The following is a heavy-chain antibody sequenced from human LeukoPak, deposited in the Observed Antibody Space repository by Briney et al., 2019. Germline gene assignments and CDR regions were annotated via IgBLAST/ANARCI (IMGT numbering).Heavy chain of an antibody. V-gene: IGHV3-30*02. J-gene: IGHJ4*02. CDR2: IRYDGSNK. D-gene: IGHD3-3*01. CDR3: AKSFGVVTSPPDY. Sequence: GGSLRLSCAASGFTFSSYGMHWVRQAPGKGLEWVAFIRYDGSNKYYADSVKGRFTISRDNSKNTLYLQMNSLRAEDTAVYYCAKSFGVVTSPPDYWGQGTLVTVSS. CDR1: GFTFSSYG.